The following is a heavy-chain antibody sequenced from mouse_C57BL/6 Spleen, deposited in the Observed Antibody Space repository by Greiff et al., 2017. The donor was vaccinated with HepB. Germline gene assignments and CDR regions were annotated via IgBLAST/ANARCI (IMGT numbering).Heavy chain of an antibody. Sequence: EVQVVESGEGLVKPGGSLKLSCAASGFTFSSYAMSWVRQTPEKRLEWVAYISSGGDYIYYADTVKGRFTISRDNARNTLYLQMSSLKSEDTAMYYCTRAKLHLYFDYWGQGTTLTVSS. J-gene: IGHJ2*01. V-gene: IGHV5-9-1*02. CDR1: GFTFSSYA. CDR2: ISSGGDYI. CDR3: TRAKLHLYFDY.